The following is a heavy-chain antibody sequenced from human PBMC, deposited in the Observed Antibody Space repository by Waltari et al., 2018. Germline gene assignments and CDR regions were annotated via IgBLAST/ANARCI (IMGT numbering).Heavy chain of an antibody. CDR1: GFTFSRYA. CDR3: AREYYYDSSGYYRDY. V-gene: IGHV3-30-3*01. CDR2: ISYDGSNK. J-gene: IGHJ4*02. Sequence: QVQLVESGGGVVQPGRSLRLSCAASGFTFSRYAMHWVRQAPGKGLEWVAVISYDGSNKYYADSVKGRFTISRDNSKNTLYLQMNSLRAEDTAVYYCAREYYYDSSGYYRDYWGQGTLVTVSS. D-gene: IGHD3-22*01.